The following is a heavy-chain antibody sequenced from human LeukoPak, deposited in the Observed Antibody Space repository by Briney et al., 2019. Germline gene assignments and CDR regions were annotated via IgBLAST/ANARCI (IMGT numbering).Heavy chain of an antibody. J-gene: IGHJ4*02. CDR1: GFTFSSNY. V-gene: IGHV3-66*01. Sequence: PGGSLRLSCAASGFTFSSNYMSWVRQAQGKGLEGGSVIYSGGSTYYADSVKGRFTISRDNSKNTLYLQMNSLRAEDTAVYYCASSAYDSSALDYWGQGTLVTVSS. CDR3: ASSAYDSSALDY. D-gene: IGHD3-22*01. CDR2: IYSGGST.